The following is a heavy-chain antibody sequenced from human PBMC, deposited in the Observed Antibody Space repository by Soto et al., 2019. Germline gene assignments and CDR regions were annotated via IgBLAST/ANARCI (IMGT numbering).Heavy chain of an antibody. J-gene: IGHJ3*02. D-gene: IGHD3-3*02. CDR1: GDSISSSNSH. CDR2: VYYGGAIFYSGNI. Sequence: SETLSLTCTVSGDSISSSNSHWGWTRQPPGKGLEYIGSVYYGGAIFYSGNIYYNPSLKSRGTISVDTSKNQFSLRLSSVTAADTGVYYCVRYHRINMKPYSPEGFHIWGQGTMVTVSS. CDR3: VRYHRINMKPYSPEGFHI. V-gene: IGHV4-39*01.